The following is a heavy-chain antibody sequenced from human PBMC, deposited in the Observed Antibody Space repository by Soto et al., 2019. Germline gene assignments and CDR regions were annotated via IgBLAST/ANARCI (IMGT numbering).Heavy chain of an antibody. CDR3: ARAAYYDILTGYYIGWFDP. V-gene: IGHV1-18*01. CDR1: GYTFTSYG. J-gene: IGHJ5*02. D-gene: IGHD3-9*01. Sequence: QVQLVQSGAEVKKPGASVKVSCKASGYTFTSYGISWVRQAPGQGLEWMGWISAYNGNTNYAQKPQGRVTMTTDTSTSTAYMELRSLRSDDTAVYYCARAAYYDILTGYYIGWFDPWGQGTLVTVSS. CDR2: ISAYNGNT.